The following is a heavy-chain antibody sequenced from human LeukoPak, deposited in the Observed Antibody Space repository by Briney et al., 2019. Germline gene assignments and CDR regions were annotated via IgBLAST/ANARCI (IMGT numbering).Heavy chain of an antibody. V-gene: IGHV1-8*01. J-gene: IGHJ3*02. CDR3: ARGRRESGSGLRGSAFDI. CDR2: MNPNSGNT. Sequence: ASVTVSCKASGYTFTNYDINWVRQAPGQGLEWMGWMNPNSGNTVYAQKFQGRVTMTRNTSISTAYMELSSLRSEDTAVYHCARGRRESGSGLRGSAFDIWGQGTMVTVSS. D-gene: IGHD3-10*01. CDR1: GYTFTNYD.